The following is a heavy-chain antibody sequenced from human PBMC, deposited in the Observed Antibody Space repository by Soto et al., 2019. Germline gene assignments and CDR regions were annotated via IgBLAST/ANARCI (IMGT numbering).Heavy chain of an antibody. J-gene: IGHJ4*02. V-gene: IGHV1-18*01. CDR1: GYTFTSYG. Sequence: QVQLVQSGPEVKKPGASVKVSCKTSGYTFTSYGIAWVRQAPGQGLEWMGWISTSKGNTNYAQKFQGIDTMTTDTSTSTAYMELRSLRSDDTAVYYCATRSPAFDFWGQGTLVTVSS. CDR2: ISTSKGNT. CDR3: ATRSPAFDF.